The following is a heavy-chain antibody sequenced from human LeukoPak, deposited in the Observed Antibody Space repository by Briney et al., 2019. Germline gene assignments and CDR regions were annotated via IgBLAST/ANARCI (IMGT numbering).Heavy chain of an antibody. V-gene: IGHV4-4*02. J-gene: IGHJ4*02. CDR3: ARYTPVGNYYGSASSPY. CDR1: GDSISSNNW. D-gene: IGHD3-10*01. Sequence: SETLSLTCAVSGDSISSNNWWSCVRQPPRKGLEWIGEIYHSGSTNYDPSLKSRFTISVDKSKNQFSLKLSSVTAADTALYYCARYTPVGNYYGSASSPYWGQGTLVTVSS. CDR2: IYHSGST.